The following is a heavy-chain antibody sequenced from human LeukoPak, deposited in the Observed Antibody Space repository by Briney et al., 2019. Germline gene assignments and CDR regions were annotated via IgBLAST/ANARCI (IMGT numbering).Heavy chain of an antibody. CDR1: GYSISSGYY. D-gene: IGHD3-22*01. CDR2: IYHSGST. V-gene: IGHV4-38-2*02. Sequence: SETLSLTCTVSGYSISSGYYWGRIRQPPGKGLEWIGSIYHSGSTYYNPSLKSRVTISVDTSKNQFSLNLSSVTAADTAVYYCARVGYYDSGGYYDWFDPWGQGTLVTVSS. J-gene: IGHJ5*02. CDR3: ARVGYYDSGGYYDWFDP.